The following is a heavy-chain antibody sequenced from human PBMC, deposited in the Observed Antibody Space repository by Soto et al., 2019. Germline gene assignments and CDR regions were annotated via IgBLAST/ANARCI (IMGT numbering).Heavy chain of an antibody. V-gene: IGHV1-18*01. CDR3: ASDLPPVDY. Sequence: QVPLVQSGAEVKKPGASVKVSCKASGYTFTSYAISWVRQAPGQGLEWMGWINAYNGNTNYAQKLQGRVTMTKDTSTSTAYMELRSLGSDASAVYYCASDLPPVDYWGQGTLVTVSS. CDR2: INAYNGNT. CDR1: GYTFTSYA. J-gene: IGHJ4*02.